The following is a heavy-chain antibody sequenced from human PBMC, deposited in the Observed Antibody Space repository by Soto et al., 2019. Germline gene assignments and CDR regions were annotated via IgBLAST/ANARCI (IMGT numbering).Heavy chain of an antibody. Sequence: SGPTLVNPTQTLTLTCTFSGFSLSTSGVGVGWIRQPPGKALEWLALIFWDDDKRYSPSLKSRLTITKDTSKNQVVLTMTNMDPVDTATYCCAHSLLGYCSGGSCYSNWFDPWGQGTLVTVSS. CDR1: GFSLSTSGVG. CDR3: AHSLLGYCSGGSCYSNWFDP. J-gene: IGHJ5*02. CDR2: IFWDDDK. D-gene: IGHD2-15*01. V-gene: IGHV2-5*02.